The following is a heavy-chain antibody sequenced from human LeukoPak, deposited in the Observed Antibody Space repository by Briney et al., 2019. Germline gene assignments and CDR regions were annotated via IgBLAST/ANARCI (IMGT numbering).Heavy chain of an antibody. J-gene: IGHJ4*02. Sequence: PGGSLRLSCAASGFTFSSYGMHWVRQAPGKGLEWVAVIWYDGSNKYYADSVKGRFTISRDNSKNTLYLQMNSLRAEDTAVYYCARVGGITGTTRGADYWGQGTLVTVSS. CDR2: IWYDGSNK. CDR1: GFTFSSYG. CDR3: ARVGGITGTTRGADY. V-gene: IGHV3-33*01. D-gene: IGHD1-7*01.